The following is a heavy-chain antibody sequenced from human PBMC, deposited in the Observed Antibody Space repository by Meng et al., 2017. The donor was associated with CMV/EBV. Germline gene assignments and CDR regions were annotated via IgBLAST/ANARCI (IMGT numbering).Heavy chain of an antibody. Sequence: GESLKISCAASGFTFSSYWMHWVRQAPGKGLVWVSRINSDGSSTSYADSVKGRFTISRDNAKNTLYLQMNSLRAEDTAVYYCARGGEDAGITNFGVPITGGLGGDIDPWGQGTLVTVSS. D-gene: IGHD3-3*01. CDR1: GFTFSSYW. V-gene: IGHV3-74*01. J-gene: IGHJ5*02. CDR3: ARGGEDAGITNFGVPITGGLGGDIDP. CDR2: INSDGSST.